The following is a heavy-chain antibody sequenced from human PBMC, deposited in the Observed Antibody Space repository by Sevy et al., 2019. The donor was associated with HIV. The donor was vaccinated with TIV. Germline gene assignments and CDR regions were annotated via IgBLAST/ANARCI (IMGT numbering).Heavy chain of an antibody. CDR3: AKVRDIVVVPAAGDYFDY. CDR1: GFTFSSYG. D-gene: IGHD2-2*01. V-gene: IGHV3-30*02. Sequence: GGSLRLSCAASGFTFSSYGMHWVRQAPGKGPEWVAFIRYDGSNKYYADSVKGRFTISRDNSKNTLYLQMNSLRAEDTAVYYCAKVRDIVVVPAAGDYFDYWGQGTLVTVSS. CDR2: IRYDGSNK. J-gene: IGHJ4*02.